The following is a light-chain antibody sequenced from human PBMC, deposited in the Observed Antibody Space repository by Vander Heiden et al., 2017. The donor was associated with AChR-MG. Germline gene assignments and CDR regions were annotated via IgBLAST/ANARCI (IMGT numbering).Light chain of an antibody. CDR3: AAWDDSLNGPV. Sequence: QSVLTQLPSASGTPGQSVTIHRSGSSSNIGSNTVHWYQQLPGTAPKLLIYSNNQRPSGVPDRFSGSKSGTSASLAISGLQSEDEADYYCAAWDDSLNGPVFGGGTKLTVL. V-gene: IGLV1-44*01. CDR1: SSNIGSNT. CDR2: SNN. J-gene: IGLJ2*01.